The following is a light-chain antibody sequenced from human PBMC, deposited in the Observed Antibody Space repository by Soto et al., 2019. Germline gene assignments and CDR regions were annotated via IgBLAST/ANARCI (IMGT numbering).Light chain of an antibody. CDR3: QQYGDWPPET. CDR2: GAS. CDR1: QSVSRN. J-gene: IGKJ2*01. Sequence: EVVLTQSPATLSVSPGDRATLSCRASQSVSRNLPWYQQKPGQAPRLLIYGASTRASGVPARFSGSGSATEFTLSISSLQSEDVGLYYCQQYGDWPPETFGQGTKLEI. V-gene: IGKV3-15*01.